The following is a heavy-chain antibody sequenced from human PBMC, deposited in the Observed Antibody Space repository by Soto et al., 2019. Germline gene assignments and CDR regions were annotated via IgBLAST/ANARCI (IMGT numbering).Heavy chain of an antibody. J-gene: IGHJ6*02. CDR2: ISGSGGST. CDR1: GFTFSSYA. V-gene: IGHV3-23*01. Sequence: EVQLLESGGGLVQPGGSLRLSCAASGFTFSSYAMSWVRQAPGKGLEGVSAISGSGGSTDYADSVKGRFTISRDNSKNTLYLQMNTLTAEDTAVYYCAKDAVGAVYYFDYGMDVWVQGTTVTFSS. CDR3: AKDAVGAVYYFDYGMDV. D-gene: IGHD1-26*01.